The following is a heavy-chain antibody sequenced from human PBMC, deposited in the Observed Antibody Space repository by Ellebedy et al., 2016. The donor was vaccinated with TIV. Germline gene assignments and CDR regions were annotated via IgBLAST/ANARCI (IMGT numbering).Heavy chain of an antibody. CDR1: GFTFSDYY. V-gene: IGHV3-11*01. CDR3: TKDSGWEHEY. J-gene: IGHJ4*02. D-gene: IGHD4-23*01. Sequence: PGGSLRLSCAASGFTFSDYYMSWIRQAPGKGLEWVSYISSSGSTIYYADTVKGRFTISRDNSKNPLYMQMNSLRAEDTAVYDCTKDSGWEHEYWGQGTLVTVSS. CDR2: ISSSGSTI.